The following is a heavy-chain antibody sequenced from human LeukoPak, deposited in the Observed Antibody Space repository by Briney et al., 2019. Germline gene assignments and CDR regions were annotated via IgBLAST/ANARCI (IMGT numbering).Heavy chain of an antibody. V-gene: IGHV4-39*01. CDR2: IYHSVYK. CDR1: GPPITSSSYY. D-gene: IGHD4-17*01. Sequence: SETLSLTCTVSGPPITSSSYYWGWIRQPPGKGLEYIWTIYHSVYKYYNPSLSSRVNIFVDTCQNEAYQKLSSVHAADTAVHYCAISVLRRTVTIGYYMDVWGKGTTVTVSS. J-gene: IGHJ6*03. CDR3: AISVLRRTVTIGYYMDV.